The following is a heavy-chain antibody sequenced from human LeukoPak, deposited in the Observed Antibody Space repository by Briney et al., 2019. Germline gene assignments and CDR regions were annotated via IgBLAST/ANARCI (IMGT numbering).Heavy chain of an antibody. V-gene: IGHV4-59*01. CDR1: GGSISSYY. CDR2: IYYSGST. D-gene: IGHD3-22*01. J-gene: IGHJ4*02. CDR3: ARGEYYYDSSGYYATPPDY. Sequence: SSETLSLTCTVSGGSISSYYWSWIRQPPGKGLEWIGYIYYSGSTNYNPSLKSRVTISVDTSKNQFSLKLSSVTAADTAVYYCARGEYYYDSSGYYATPPDYWGQGTLVTVSS.